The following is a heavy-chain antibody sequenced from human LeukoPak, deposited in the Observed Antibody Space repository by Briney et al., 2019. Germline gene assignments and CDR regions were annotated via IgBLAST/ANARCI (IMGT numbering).Heavy chain of an antibody. CDR3: ARVRYDILTGYYQDGFGPNYYYMDV. J-gene: IGHJ6*03. D-gene: IGHD3-9*01. V-gene: IGHV1-69*01. Sequence: ASVKVSCKASGGTFSSYAISWVRQAPGQGLEWMGGIIPIFGTANYAQKFQGRVTITADESTSTAYMELSSLRSEDTAVYYCARVRYDILTGYYQDGFGPNYYYMDVWGKGTTVTVSS. CDR1: GGTFSSYA. CDR2: IIPIFGTA.